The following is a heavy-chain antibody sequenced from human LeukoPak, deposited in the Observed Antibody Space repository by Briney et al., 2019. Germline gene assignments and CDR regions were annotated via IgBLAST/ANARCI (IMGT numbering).Heavy chain of an antibody. V-gene: IGHV3-30*18. CDR2: ISSDGSNT. D-gene: IGHD3-22*01. Sequence: PGGSLRLSCAASGFTFSSYGMHWVRQAPGKGLEWVAIISSDGSNTYYVDSVKGRFTISRDNSKNTLYLQMNSLRAEDTAVYYCAKVVTYYYDSSGPDSWGQGTLVTVSS. J-gene: IGHJ4*02. CDR3: AKVVTYYYDSSGPDS. CDR1: GFTFSSYG.